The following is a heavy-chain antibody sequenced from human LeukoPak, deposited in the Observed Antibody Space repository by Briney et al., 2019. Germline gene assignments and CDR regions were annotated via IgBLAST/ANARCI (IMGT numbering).Heavy chain of an antibody. CDR1: GYTFSSYE. CDR3: ARYSTGDY. J-gene: IGHJ4*02. V-gene: IGHV3-48*03. CDR2: ISSSGTTI. D-gene: IGHD5-18*01. Sequence: GGSLRLSCAASGYTFSSYEMNWVRQAPGKGLEWVSYISSSGTTIYYADSVKGRFTISRDNAKNSLYLQKNSLRAGDTAVFFCARYSTGDYWGQGTLVTVSS.